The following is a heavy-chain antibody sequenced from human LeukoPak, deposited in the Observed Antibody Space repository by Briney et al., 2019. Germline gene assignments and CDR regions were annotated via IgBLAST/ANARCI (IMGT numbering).Heavy chain of an antibody. J-gene: IGHJ3*02. CDR3: ARGTQTSDYSNYADAFDI. CDR2: ISSRS. D-gene: IGHD4-11*01. CDR1: GFTFSTYT. Sequence: GGSLRLSCAASGFTFSTYTMHWVRQAPGKGLESVSSISSRSNYADSVRGRFTISRDNAKNSLYLQMNSLRAEDTAVYYCARGTQTSDYSNYADAFDIWGQGTMVTVSS. V-gene: IGHV3-21*01.